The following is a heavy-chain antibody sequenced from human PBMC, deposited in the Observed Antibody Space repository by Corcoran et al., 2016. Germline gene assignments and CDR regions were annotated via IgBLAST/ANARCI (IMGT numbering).Heavy chain of an antibody. V-gene: IGHV1-69*06. J-gene: IGHJ3*02. D-gene: IGHD2-2*01. Sequence: QVQLVQSGAEVKKPGSSVKVSCKASGGTFSSYAISWVRQAPGQGLEWMGGIIPIFGTANYAQKFQGRVTITEDKSTSTAYMELSSLRSEDTAVYYWAGGGDMVVVPAADAFDIWGQGTMVTVSS. CDR3: AGGGDMVVVPAADAFDI. CDR2: IIPIFGTA. CDR1: GGTFSSYA.